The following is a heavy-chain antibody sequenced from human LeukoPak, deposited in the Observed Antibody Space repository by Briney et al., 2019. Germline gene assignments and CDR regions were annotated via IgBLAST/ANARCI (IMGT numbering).Heavy chain of an antibody. Sequence: SETLSLTCAVYGGSFSGYYWSWIRQHPGKGLEWIGEINNSGSTNSNPSLKSRVTISVDTSKNQFAVQPGSVTAADTAVYYCARGLGYCSGGSCYMFRYFDYWGQGTLVTVSS. V-gene: IGHV4-34*01. J-gene: IGHJ4*02. D-gene: IGHD2-15*01. CDR3: ARGLGYCSGGSCYMFRYFDY. CDR1: GGSFSGYY. CDR2: INNSGST.